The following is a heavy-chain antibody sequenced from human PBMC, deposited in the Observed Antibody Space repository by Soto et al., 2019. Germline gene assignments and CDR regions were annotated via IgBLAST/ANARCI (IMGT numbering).Heavy chain of an antibody. D-gene: IGHD3-22*01. CDR3: ARWGWLRDFDS. V-gene: IGHV4-59*12. CDR1: GASISSFY. CDR2: SYYSGTT. Sequence: QVQLQESGPGLVKPSETLSLACAVSGASISSFYWSWIRQPPGKGLEWIGYSYYSGTTDYNPSLKSRVTISLDTSMSQFSLNLISVTAADAAVYYCARWGWLRDFDSWGQGTLVTVSS. J-gene: IGHJ4*02.